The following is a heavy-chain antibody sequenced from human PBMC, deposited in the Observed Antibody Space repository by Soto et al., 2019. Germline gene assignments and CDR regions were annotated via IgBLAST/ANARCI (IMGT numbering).Heavy chain of an antibody. D-gene: IGHD2-2*01. Sequence: SETLSLTCTVSGGSISSSSYYWGWIRQPPGKGLEWIGSIYYSGSTYYNPSLKSRVTISVDTSKNQFSLKLSSVTAADTAVYYCARHILGLNCGSSTSCYAEVVWWFDPWGQGTLVTVSS. J-gene: IGHJ5*02. V-gene: IGHV4-39*01. CDR1: GGSISSSSYY. CDR2: IYYSGST. CDR3: ARHILGLNCGSSTSCYAEVVWWFDP.